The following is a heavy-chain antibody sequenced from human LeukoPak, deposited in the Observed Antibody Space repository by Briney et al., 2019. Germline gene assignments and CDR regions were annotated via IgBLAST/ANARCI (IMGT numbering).Heavy chain of an antibody. Sequence: SETLSLTYTVSGGSISSGSYYWSWIRQPAGKGLEWIGRIYATDSTNYNPSPKSRLTISVDTSKNQFSLELNSVTAADTAVYYCARGQNSYGNRYMDVWGKGTTVTVSS. V-gene: IGHV4-61*02. CDR1: GGSISSGSYY. D-gene: IGHD5-18*01. CDR3: ARGQNSYGNRYMDV. CDR2: IYATDST. J-gene: IGHJ6*03.